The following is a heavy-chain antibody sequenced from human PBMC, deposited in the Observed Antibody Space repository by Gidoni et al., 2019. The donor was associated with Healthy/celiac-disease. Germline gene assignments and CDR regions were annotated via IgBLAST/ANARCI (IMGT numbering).Heavy chain of an antibody. D-gene: IGHD5-12*01. CDR3: ARDLLGFTRDGYNMNYFDY. V-gene: IGHV3-21*01. CDR2: ISSSSSYI. J-gene: IGHJ4*02. CDR1: GFTFSSAS. Sequence: EVQLVESGGGLVKPGGSLRLSCAASGFTFSSASMNWVRQAPGKGLDWVSSISSSSSYIYYADSVKGRFTISRDNAKNSLYLQMNSLRAEDTAVYYCARDLLGFTRDGYNMNYFDYWGQGTLVTVSS.